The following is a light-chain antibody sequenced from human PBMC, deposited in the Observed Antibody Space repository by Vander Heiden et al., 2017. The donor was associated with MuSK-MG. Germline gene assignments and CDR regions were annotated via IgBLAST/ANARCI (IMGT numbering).Light chain of an antibody. CDR2: AAS. J-gene: IGKJ3*01. CDR3: QQNDSTPPFT. V-gene: IGKV1-39*01. CDR1: QSISRY. Sequence: DIQMTQSPSSLSASVGDRVTITCRASQSISRYLNWYQQKPGKAPKLLIYAASNLQSGVPSRFSGSGYGTDFTLIISSLQPEDFAPYYCQQNDSTPPFTFGHGTKVDIK.